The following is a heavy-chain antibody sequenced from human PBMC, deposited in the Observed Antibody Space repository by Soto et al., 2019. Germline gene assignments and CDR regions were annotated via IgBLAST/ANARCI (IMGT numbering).Heavy chain of an antibody. CDR1: GFTFSSYA. J-gene: IGHJ4*02. CDR2: ISGSGGST. V-gene: IGHV3-23*01. Sequence: GGSLRLSCAASGFTFSSYAMSWVRQAPGKGLEWVSAISGSGGSTYYADSVKGRFTISRDNSKNTLYLQMNSLRAEDTAVYYCATEGGVAVAGSLDFDYWGQGTLVTVSS. CDR3: ATEGGVAVAGSLDFDY. D-gene: IGHD6-19*01.